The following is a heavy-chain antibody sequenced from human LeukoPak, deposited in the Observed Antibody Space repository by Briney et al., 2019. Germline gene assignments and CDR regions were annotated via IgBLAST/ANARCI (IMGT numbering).Heavy chain of an antibody. CDR1: GFTLRSYA. Sequence: GGSLRLSCAASGFTLRSYAMSWVRQAPGKGLEWVSSITGGGGSTYYADSVKGRFTISRDNSKNTLYLQMNSLRAEDTAVYCCANSGYDLDYWGQGTLVTVSS. V-gene: IGHV3-23*01. J-gene: IGHJ4*02. D-gene: IGHD5-12*01. CDR3: ANSGYDLDY. CDR2: ITGGGGST.